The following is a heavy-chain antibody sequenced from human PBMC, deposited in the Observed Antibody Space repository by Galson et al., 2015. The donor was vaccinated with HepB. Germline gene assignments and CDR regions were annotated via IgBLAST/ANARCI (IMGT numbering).Heavy chain of an antibody. CDR3: ARGGSGTHWFDP. CDR2: ISAYNGNT. CDR1: GYSFTTYG. D-gene: IGHD3-10*01. Sequence: SVKVSCKASGYSFTTYGISWVRQAPGQGLEWMGWISAYNGNTNYAQKLQGRVTVTTDTPTSTAYMELRSLRSDDTAVYYCARGGSGTHWFDPWGQGTLVTVSS. J-gene: IGHJ5*02. V-gene: IGHV1-18*01.